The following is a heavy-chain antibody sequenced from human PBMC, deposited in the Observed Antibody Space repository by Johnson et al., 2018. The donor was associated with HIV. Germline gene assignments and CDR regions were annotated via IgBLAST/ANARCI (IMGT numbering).Heavy chain of an antibody. V-gene: IGHV3-66*04. J-gene: IGHJ3*02. CDR3: AKHSSGYRDAFDI. Sequence: VQLVESGGGSAKPAGSPRLSCAASQFTFRKYDLNCVRQAPGKGLEWVSVIYRGGSTYYADSVKGRFTISRDNSKNTLYLQMNSLRAEDTAVYYCAKHSSGYRDAFDIWGQGTMVTVSS. CDR2: IYRGGST. D-gene: IGHD3-22*01. CDR1: QFTFRKYD.